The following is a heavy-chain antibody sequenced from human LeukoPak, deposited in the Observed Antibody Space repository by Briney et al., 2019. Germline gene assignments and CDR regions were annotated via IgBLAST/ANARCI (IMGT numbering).Heavy chain of an antibody. CDR2: TYYRSKWYN. D-gene: IGHD3-10*01. V-gene: IGHV6-1*01. CDR3: ARDREYYYGSGRSHYGMDV. J-gene: IGHJ6*02. Sequence: SQTLSLTCAISGDSVSSNSAAWNWIRQSPSRGLKWLGRTYYRSKWYNDYAVSVKSRITINPDTSKNQFSLQLNSVTPEDTAVYYCARDREYYYGSGRSHYGMDVWGQGTTVTVSS. CDR1: GDSVSSNSAA.